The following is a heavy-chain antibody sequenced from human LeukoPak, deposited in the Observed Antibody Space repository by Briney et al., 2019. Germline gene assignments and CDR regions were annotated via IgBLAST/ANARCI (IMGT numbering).Heavy chain of an antibody. CDR1: GDRVSTNIGA. CDR2: TYYRSKWFN. D-gene: IGHD7-27*01. J-gene: IGHJ3*02. Sequence: SQTLSLTCAISGDRVSTNIGAWNWVRQSPWSGLEWLGRTYYRSKWFNDYAVSLKSRITINPDTSKNQFSLQLNSVTPDDTSVYYCAGETGNSDAFDIWGQGTMVTVSS. V-gene: IGHV6-1*01. CDR3: AGETGNSDAFDI.